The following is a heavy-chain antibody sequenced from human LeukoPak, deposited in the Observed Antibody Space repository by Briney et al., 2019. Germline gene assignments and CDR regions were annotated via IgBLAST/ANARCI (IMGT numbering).Heavy chain of an antibody. CDR2: IYYSGST. CDR1: GGSISSSSYY. Sequence: SETLSLTCTVSGGSISSSSYYWCWIRQPPGKGLEWIGSIYYSGSTYYNPSLKRRVTISVDTSKKQFSLKLTSVTAADTAVYYCARNYCSSTSRYFGIYYYYYMDVWAKGPRSPSX. D-gene: IGHD2-2*01. J-gene: IGHJ6*03. CDR3: ARNYCSSTSRYFGIYYYYYMDV. V-gene: IGHV4-39*01.